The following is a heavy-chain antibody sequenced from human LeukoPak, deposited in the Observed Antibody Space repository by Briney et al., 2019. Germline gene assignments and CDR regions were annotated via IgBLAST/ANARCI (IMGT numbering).Heavy chain of an antibody. D-gene: IGHD7-27*01. CDR2: INTSGNT. V-gene: IGHV4-4*09. Sequence: SETLSFTCTVSGGSISSNYWSWIRQPPGKGLEWIGYINTSGNTNYNPSLRSRVSISLDTSRNQFSLKLTSVTAADTAVDYCARRGNWGFFDYWDQGILVSVSS. CDR3: ARRGNWGFFDY. J-gene: IGHJ4*02. CDR1: GGSISSNY.